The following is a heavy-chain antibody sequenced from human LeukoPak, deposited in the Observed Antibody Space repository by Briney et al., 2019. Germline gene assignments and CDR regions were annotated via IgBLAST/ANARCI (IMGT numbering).Heavy chain of an antibody. CDR1: GFTFSSYG. CDR3: ARVSPNTVTTLQYFDY. V-gene: IGHV3-30*02. Sequence: GGSLRLSCGASGFTFSSYGMLWVRQSPGKGLEWVAFIRYDGNIKFYADSMKGRFTISRDNAKNSLYLQMNSLRAEDTAVYYCARVSPNTVTTLQYFDYWGQGTLVTVSS. D-gene: IGHD4-17*01. J-gene: IGHJ4*02. CDR2: IRYDGNIK.